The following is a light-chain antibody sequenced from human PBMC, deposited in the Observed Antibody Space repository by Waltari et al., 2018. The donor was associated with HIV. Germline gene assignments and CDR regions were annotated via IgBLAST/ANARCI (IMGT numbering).Light chain of an antibody. CDR1: GSTIGTYS. V-gene: IGLV1-47*01. Sequence: QSVVTQPPPASGTPGQRVTISCSGSGSTIGTYSVNWYQHFPGTAPKPLIYMNDQRPSGVPGRFSGSQSGTSASLAISGLQYDDEADYYCAVWDDSLGGAVFGGGTKLPVL. CDR2: MND. CDR3: AVWDDSLGGAV. J-gene: IGLJ2*01.